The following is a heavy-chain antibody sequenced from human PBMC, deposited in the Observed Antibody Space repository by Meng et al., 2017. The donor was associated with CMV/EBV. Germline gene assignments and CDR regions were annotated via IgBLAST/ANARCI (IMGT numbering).Heavy chain of an antibody. D-gene: IGHD5-12*01. J-gene: IGHJ2*01. CDR3: ARADSAGYEYFDL. CDR2: IDSDGSST. CDR1: GLTFCPFW. Sequence: CAASGLTFCPFWIHWVRQAPGKGLLWVSRIDSDGSSTSYADSVKGRFTISRDNARNTLYLQMNSLRAEDTAVYYCARADSAGYEYFDLWGRGTLVTVSS. V-gene: IGHV3-74*01.